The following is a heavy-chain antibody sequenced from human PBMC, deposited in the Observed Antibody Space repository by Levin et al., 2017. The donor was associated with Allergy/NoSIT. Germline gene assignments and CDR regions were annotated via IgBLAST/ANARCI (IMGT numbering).Heavy chain of an antibody. CDR2: INPNTGGT. J-gene: IGHJ4*02. D-gene: IGHD4-17*01. Sequence: GASVKVSCKAFGYTFIGYSIHWVRQAPGQGLEWMGWINPNTGGTDSAQKFQDRVSMTRDTSISTAYLELSSLRSDDTAFYYCARDGPYGDYNGSQYWGQGTLVTVSS. CDR3: ARDGPYGDYNGSQY. V-gene: IGHV1-2*02. CDR1: GYTFIGYS.